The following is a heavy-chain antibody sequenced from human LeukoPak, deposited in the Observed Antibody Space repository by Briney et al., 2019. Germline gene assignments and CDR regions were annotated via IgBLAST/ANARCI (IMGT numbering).Heavy chain of an antibody. J-gene: IGHJ3*02. CDR2: ISYDGTIK. V-gene: IGHV3-30-3*01. CDR1: GFTFSSYA. D-gene: IGHD6-19*01. CDR3: ARPRESGGLYAALDI. Sequence: PGGSPRLSCAASGFTFSSYAMHWVRQAPGKGLEWVAVISYDGTIKYYAESVKGRFTISRDNSKNTLYLQLSSLSAEDTAVYYSARPRESGGLYAALDIWGQGTKVTVSS.